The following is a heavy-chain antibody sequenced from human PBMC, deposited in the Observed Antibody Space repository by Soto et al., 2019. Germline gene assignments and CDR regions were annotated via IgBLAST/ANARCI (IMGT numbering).Heavy chain of an antibody. J-gene: IGHJ4*02. CDR3: ARDGPPSY. CDR1: GFTFSSYW. Sequence: EVQLVESGGGLVQPGGSLRLSCTASGFTFSSYWIHWVRQAPGQGLVWVSRINGDGSYVDYADSVKGRFTISRDNAKNTVYLQMSSLTDEDTALYYCARDGPPSYWGQGTLVTVSS. V-gene: IGHV3-74*01. CDR2: INGDGSYV.